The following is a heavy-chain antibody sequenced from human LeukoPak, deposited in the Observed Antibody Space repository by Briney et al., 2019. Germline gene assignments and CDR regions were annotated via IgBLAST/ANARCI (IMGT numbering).Heavy chain of an antibody. D-gene: IGHD6-13*01. CDR3: ARDLPYSSSWESIDY. V-gene: IGHV1-18*01. J-gene: IGHJ4*02. CDR1: GYSFTTFA. Sequence: ASVKVSCKASGYSFTTFAMNWVRQAPGQGLEWMGWISTYNGNTNYAQKIQGRVIMTTDTSTSTAYMELRSLRSDDTAVYYCARDLPYSSSWESIDYWGQGTLVTVST. CDR2: ISTYNGNT.